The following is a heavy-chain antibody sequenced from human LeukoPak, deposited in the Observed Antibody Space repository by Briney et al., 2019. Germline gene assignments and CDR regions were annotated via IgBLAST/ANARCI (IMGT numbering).Heavy chain of an antibody. CDR3: ARSNGDYALILVGYFDY. CDR2: MNPNSGNT. J-gene: IGHJ4*02. V-gene: IGHV1-8*03. D-gene: IGHD4-17*01. Sequence: ASVKVSCKASGYTFTSYDINWVRQATGQGLEWMGWMNPNSGNTGYAQKFQGRVTITRNTSISTAYMELSSLRSEDTAVYYCARSNGDYALILVGYFDYWGQGTLVTVSS. CDR1: GYTFTSYD.